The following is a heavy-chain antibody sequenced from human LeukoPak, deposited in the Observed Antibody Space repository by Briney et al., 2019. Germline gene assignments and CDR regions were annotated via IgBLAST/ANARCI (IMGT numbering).Heavy chain of an antibody. Sequence: PWGSLRLSCAASGFTFRSYWIHWVRQAPGKGLVWVSRINSDGSSTSYADSVKGRFTISRDNAKNTLYLQMNSLRAEDTAVYYCARGRGYSYGWIGENLLDYWGQGILVTVSS. D-gene: IGHD5-18*01. CDR1: GFTFRSYW. J-gene: IGHJ4*02. CDR3: ARGRGYSYGWIGENLLDY. CDR2: INSDGSST. V-gene: IGHV3-74*01.